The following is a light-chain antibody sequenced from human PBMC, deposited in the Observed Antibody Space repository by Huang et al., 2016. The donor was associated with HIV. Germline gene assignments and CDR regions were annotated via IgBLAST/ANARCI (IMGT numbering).Light chain of an antibody. CDR1: QSVRSN. CDR3: QQYDNWPPLT. Sequence: EIAMTQSPATLSVSPGERATLSCRASQSVRSNLAWYQQKPGQAPRLLIYGASTRPTGSPARFSGSGSGTEFTLTISSLQSEDFAVYYCQQYDNWPPLTFGGGTKVEI. CDR2: GAS. J-gene: IGKJ4*01. V-gene: IGKV3-15*01.